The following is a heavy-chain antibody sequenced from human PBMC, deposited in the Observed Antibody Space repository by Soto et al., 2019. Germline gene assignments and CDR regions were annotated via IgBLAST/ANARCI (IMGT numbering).Heavy chain of an antibody. D-gene: IGHD3-9*01. CDR1: GFTFSSYG. CDR2: IWYDGNNK. Sequence: GGSLRLSCAASGFTFSSYGMHWVRQAPGKGLEWMAVIWYDGNNKYYTDSVKGRFTISRDNSKNTLYLQMNSLRAEDTAVYYCARDHTAGDIPFDIWGQGTMVTVSS. J-gene: IGHJ3*02. CDR3: ARDHTAGDIPFDI. V-gene: IGHV3-33*01.